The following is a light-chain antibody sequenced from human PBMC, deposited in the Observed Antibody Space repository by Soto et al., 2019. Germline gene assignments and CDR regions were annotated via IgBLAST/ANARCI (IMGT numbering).Light chain of an antibody. CDR2: EAS. J-gene: IGLJ2*01. V-gene: IGLV2-23*01. CDR3: CSYAGSSTLI. Sequence: QSALTQPASVSGSPGQSITISCTGTSSDIGTYKLVSWYQLHPGKAPKLMIFEASERPSGVSNRFSGSKSGNTASLTISGLQAEDEADYFCCSYAGSSTLIFGGGTQLTVL. CDR1: SSDIGTYKL.